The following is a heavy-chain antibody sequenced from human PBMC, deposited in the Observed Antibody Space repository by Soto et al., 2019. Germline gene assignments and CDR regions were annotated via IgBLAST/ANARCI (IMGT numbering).Heavy chain of an antibody. Sequence: GGSLRLSCAASGFPFSSCAMTWVRQAPGKGLEWVSSISAGSSVTYYADSVKGRFTISRDNSRDTLSLQMDSLRAEDTAVYYCAKAPSEMVVAPAPIDYWGQGTLVTVSS. J-gene: IGHJ4*02. D-gene: IGHD2-2*01. V-gene: IGHV3-23*01. CDR2: ISAGSSVT. CDR1: GFPFSSCA. CDR3: AKAPSEMVVAPAPIDY.